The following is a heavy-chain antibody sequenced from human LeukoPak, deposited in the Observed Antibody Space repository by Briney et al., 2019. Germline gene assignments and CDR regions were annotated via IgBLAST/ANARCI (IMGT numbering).Heavy chain of an antibody. Sequence: ASVKVSCKASGGTFSSYAISWVRQAPGQGLEWLGRIIPIFGIANYAQKFQGRGTITADKSTSTAYMELSSLRSEDTAVYYCATQPLYDRSGYYHPWGQGTLVTVSS. D-gene: IGHD3-22*01. CDR2: IIPIFGIA. V-gene: IGHV1-69*04. CDR3: ATQPLYDRSGYYHP. J-gene: IGHJ5*02. CDR1: GGTFSSYA.